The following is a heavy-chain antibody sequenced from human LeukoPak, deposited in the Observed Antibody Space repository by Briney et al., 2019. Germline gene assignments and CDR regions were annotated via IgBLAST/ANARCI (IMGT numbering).Heavy chain of an antibody. CDR2: IRYDGSNK. J-gene: IGHJ3*02. Sequence: PGGSLRLSCAASGFTFSSYGMHWVRQAPGKGLEWVAFIRYDGSNKYYADSVKGRFTISRDNSKNTLYLQMNSLRAEDTAVYYCAKDMPQVLRFLAWRTEDAFDIWRQGTMVTVSS. CDR1: GFTFSSYG. V-gene: IGHV3-30*02. D-gene: IGHD3-3*01. CDR3: AKDMPQVLRFLAWRTEDAFDI.